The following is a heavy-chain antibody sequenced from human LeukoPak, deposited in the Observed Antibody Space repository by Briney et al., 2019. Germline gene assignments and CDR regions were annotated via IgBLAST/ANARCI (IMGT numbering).Heavy chain of an antibody. CDR2: ISAISSSST. CDR1: GFTFSSYS. CDR3: ARDFRRRYYDSSGYNAFDI. J-gene: IGHJ3*02. Sequence: GGSLRLSCAASGFTFSSYSMNWVRQAPGKGLEWVSYISAISSSSTYYADSVKGRFTISRDNAKNSLYLQMNSLRAEDTAVYYCARDFRRRYYDSSGYNAFDIWGQGTMVTVSS. V-gene: IGHV3-48*04. D-gene: IGHD3-22*01.